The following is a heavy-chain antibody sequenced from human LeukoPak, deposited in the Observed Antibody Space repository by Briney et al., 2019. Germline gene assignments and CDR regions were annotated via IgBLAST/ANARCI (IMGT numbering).Heavy chain of an antibody. CDR2: VSYDGSNK. V-gene: IGHV3-30*03. Sequence: GGSLRLSCVVSGITLSNYGMSSVRQAPGKGLEWVAVVSYDGSNKYYADSVKGRFTISRDNSKNTLDLQMNSLRAEDTAVYYCARSGYGLTGNYDFYYGMDVWGQGTTVTVSS. D-gene: IGHD5-12*01. J-gene: IGHJ6*02. CDR1: GITLSNYG. CDR3: ARSGYGLTGNYDFYYGMDV.